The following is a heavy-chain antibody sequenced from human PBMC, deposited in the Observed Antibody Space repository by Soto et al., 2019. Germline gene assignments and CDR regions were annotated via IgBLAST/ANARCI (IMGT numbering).Heavy chain of an antibody. D-gene: IGHD3-10*01. J-gene: IGHJ4*02. CDR3: AREVQVHTPAFVY. CDR2: ISPTFGAA. Sequence: QVQLVQSGAEMKKPGSSVKVSCQSSGGTFNTYAMNWVRQAPGQGPEWMGDISPTFGAANYAPKFQGRVTITAVESTGTSYMQLSSLTSEDTALYFCAREVQVHTPAFVYWGQGTLVTVSS. V-gene: IGHV1-69*19. CDR1: GGTFNTYA.